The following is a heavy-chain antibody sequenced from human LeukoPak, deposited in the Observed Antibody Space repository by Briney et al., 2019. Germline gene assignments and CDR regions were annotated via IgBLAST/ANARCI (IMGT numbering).Heavy chain of an antibody. CDR3: ARWGTEDGDYPKY. Sequence: SETLSLNCTVSGGSISSYFWSWIRQPPGKGLEWIAYIYHSGSTSYNPSLKSRVTMSIDTSKNQFSLELSSVTAADTAVYYCARWGTEDGDYPKYWGQGTLVTVSS. D-gene: IGHD4-17*01. CDR1: GGSISSYF. CDR2: IYHSGST. J-gene: IGHJ4*02. V-gene: IGHV4-59*01.